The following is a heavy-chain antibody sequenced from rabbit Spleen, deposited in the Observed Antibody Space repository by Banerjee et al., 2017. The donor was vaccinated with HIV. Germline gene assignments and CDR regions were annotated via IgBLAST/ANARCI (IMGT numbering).Heavy chain of an antibody. J-gene: IGHJ4*01. D-gene: IGHD8-1*01. V-gene: IGHV1S45*01. CDR2: INVITGKA. CDR3: ARDAGSGPYIDGYFDL. CDR1: GFSFSNKAV. Sequence: QEQLVESGGGLVRPEGSLKLSCTASGFSFSNKAVMCWVRQAPGKGLQWIACINVITGKAVYATWAKGRFTFSKTSSTTVTLQMTSLTVADMATYFCARDAGSGPYIDGYFDLWGPGTLVTVS.